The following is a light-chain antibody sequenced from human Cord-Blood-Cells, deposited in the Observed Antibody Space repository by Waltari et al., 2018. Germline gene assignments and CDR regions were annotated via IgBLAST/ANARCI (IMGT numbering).Light chain of an antibody. J-gene: IGKJ1*01. V-gene: IGKV1-5*03. CDR2: KAS. CDR1: QSLSSR. Sequence: DIQMTQSPSTPSASVAVRVPITCLASQSLSSRLVWYQQKPGTAPHLLIYKASSLESGVPSRFSGSGSGTEFTLTISSLQPDDFATYYCQQYNSYRWTFGQGTKVEIK. CDR3: QQYNSYRWT.